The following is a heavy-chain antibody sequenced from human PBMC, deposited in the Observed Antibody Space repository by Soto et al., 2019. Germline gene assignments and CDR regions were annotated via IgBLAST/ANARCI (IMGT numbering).Heavy chain of an antibody. CDR1: GFTFTSSA. V-gene: IGHV1-58*01. J-gene: IGHJ4*02. CDR3: AADATAWQQMVPSDY. D-gene: IGHD2-8*01. Sequence: SGKVSRMSSGFTFTSSAFQWVRQARGQRLEWIGWIAVGSGYTNYAQRFQDRVTLTRDMSTATTYMELSRLTSEDTAIYYCAADATAWQQMVPSDYWGQGTLVTVSS. CDR2: IAVGSGYT.